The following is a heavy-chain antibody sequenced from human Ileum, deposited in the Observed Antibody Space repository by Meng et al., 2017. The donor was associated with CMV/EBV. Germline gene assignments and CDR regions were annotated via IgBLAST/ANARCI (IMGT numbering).Heavy chain of an antibody. CDR3: ARFIVGATTGSFDY. D-gene: IGHD1-26*01. Sequence: GSLRLSCAVYGGSFSGYYWSWIRQPPGKGLEWIGEINHSGSTNYNPSLKRRVTISVATSKNQFSLKLSPVTAADTAVYYCARFIVGATTGSFDYWGQGTRVTVSS. V-gene: IGHV4-34*01. J-gene: IGHJ4*02. CDR1: GGSFSGYY. CDR2: INHSGST.